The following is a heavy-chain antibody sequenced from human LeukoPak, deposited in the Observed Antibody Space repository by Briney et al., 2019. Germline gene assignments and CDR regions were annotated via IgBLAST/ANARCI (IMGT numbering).Heavy chain of an antibody. D-gene: IGHD6-13*01. CDR2: IIPILGIA. J-gene: IGHJ4*02. Sequence: SVKVSCKASGGTFSSYAISWVRQAPGQGLEWMGRIIPILGIANYAQKFQGRVTITADKSTSTAYMELSSLRSEDTAVYYCARSRAREDLAAAGTFDYWGQGTLVTVSS. CDR3: ARSRAREDLAAAGTFDY. V-gene: IGHV1-69*04. CDR1: GGTFSSYA.